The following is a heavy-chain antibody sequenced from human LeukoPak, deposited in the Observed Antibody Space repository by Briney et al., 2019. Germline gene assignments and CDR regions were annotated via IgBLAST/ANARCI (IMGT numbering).Heavy chain of an antibody. D-gene: IGHD3-10*01. V-gene: IGHV1-18*01. J-gene: IGHJ4*02. CDR2: ISAYNGNT. CDR3: ARVWFGELSPTPPLDY. Sequence: ASVEVSCKASGYTFTSYGISWVRQAPGQGLEWMGWISAYNGNTNYAQKLQGRVTMTTDTSTSTAYMELRSLRSDDTAVYYCARVWFGELSPTPPLDYWGQGTLVTVSS. CDR1: GYTFTSYG.